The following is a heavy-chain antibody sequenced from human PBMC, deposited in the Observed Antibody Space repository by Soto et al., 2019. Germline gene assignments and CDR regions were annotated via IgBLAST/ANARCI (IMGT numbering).Heavy chain of an antibody. CDR2: IYYSGST. D-gene: IGHD3-16*02. CDR3: ARDLYDYVWGSYHWFDP. CDR1: GGSISSGGYY. V-gene: IGHV4-31*03. Sequence: PSETLSLTCTVSGGSISSGGYYWSWIRQHPGKGLEWIGYIYYSGSTYYNPSLKSRVTISVDTSKNQFSLKLSSVTAADTAVYYCARDLYDYVWGSYHWFDPWGQGTLVTLSS. J-gene: IGHJ5*02.